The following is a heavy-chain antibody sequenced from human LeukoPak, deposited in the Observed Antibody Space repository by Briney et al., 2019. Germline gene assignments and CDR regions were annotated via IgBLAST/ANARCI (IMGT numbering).Heavy chain of an antibody. Sequence: GGSLRLSCVASGFTVSSNYMSWVRQAPGKGPECVSVIYPGGTTYYADSVKGRFTISRDDSKNTLYLQMHSLRAEDTAVYYCARESSGYYFDYWGQGTLVTVSS. CDR2: IYPGGTT. CDR3: ARESSGYYFDY. J-gene: IGHJ4*02. D-gene: IGHD6-25*01. V-gene: IGHV3-53*01. CDR1: GFTVSSNY.